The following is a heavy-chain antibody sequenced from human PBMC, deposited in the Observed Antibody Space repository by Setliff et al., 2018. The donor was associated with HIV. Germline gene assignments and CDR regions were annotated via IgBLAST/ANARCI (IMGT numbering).Heavy chain of an antibody. CDR1: GDSIISGDYY. V-gene: IGHV4-30-4*08. D-gene: IGHD2-15*01. CDR3: ARFAVVVFGAGEPSWFDP. J-gene: IGHJ5*02. CDR2: IHYKGNI. Sequence: SETLSLTCTVSGDSIISGDYYWSWIRQSPGKGLEWIGHIHYKGNIDYNASLKSRLAISSDTSKNQFSLNLSSVIAADTAIYFCARFAVVVFGAGEPSWFDPWGQGILVTVSS.